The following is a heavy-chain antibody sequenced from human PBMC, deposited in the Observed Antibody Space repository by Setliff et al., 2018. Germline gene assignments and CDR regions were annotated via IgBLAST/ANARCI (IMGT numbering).Heavy chain of an antibody. V-gene: IGHV1-18*01. D-gene: IGHD3-10*01. CDR1: GYPFSSYA. J-gene: IGHJ4*02. CDR3: ARRPLAVYGSGRRNWFLDY. Sequence: GASVKVSCKASGYPFSSYAISWVRQAPGQGLEWLGWISVYSGNTDYAQNFQGRVTMTADTSTSTAYMELRSLTSDDTAVYYCARRPLAVYGSGRRNWFLDYWGQGTLVTVSS. CDR2: ISVYSGNT.